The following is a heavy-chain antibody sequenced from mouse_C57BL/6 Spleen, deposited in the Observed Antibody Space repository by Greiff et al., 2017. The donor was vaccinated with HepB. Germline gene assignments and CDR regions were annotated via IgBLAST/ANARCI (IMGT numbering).Heavy chain of an antibody. Sequence: EVQVVESGTVLARPGASVKMSCKTSGYTFTSYWMHWVNQRPGQGLEWIGAIYPGNSDTSYNQKFKGKAKLTAVTSASTAYMELSSLTNEDSAVYYCTRDYYGSSYRFDYWGQGTTLTVSS. CDR2: IYPGNSDT. J-gene: IGHJ2*01. D-gene: IGHD1-1*01. CDR3: TRDYYGSSYRFDY. CDR1: GYTFTSYW. V-gene: IGHV1-5*01.